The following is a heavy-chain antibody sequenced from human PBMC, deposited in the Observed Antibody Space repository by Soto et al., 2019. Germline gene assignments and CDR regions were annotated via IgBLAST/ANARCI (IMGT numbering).Heavy chain of an antibody. CDR3: AKNEEPYYYYYFMDV. Sequence: QVQLVASGGGVVQPGRSLRLSCAASGFTFSSYGMHWVRHAPGKGLEWVAVISYDGRNKYYADSVKGRFTISRDNSKNTLYLQMNSLRAEATAVYYCAKNEEPYYYYYFMDVLGKGTTVTVSS. CDR2: ISYDGRNK. J-gene: IGHJ6*03. D-gene: IGHD1-1*01. CDR1: GFTFSSYG. V-gene: IGHV3-30*18.